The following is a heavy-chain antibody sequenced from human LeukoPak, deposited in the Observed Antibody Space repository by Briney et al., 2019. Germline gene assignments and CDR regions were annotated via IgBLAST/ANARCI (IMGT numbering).Heavy chain of an antibody. CDR1: GYTFTGYY. V-gene: IGHV1-2*02. Sequence: GASVKVSCKASGYTFTGYYMHWVRQAPGQGLEWMGWINPNSGGTNYAQKFQGRVTMTRDTSISTAYMELSRLRSDDTAAHYCARAGEDYDGPSPYWGQGTLVTVSS. D-gene: IGHD4-23*01. CDR2: INPNSGGT. J-gene: IGHJ4*02. CDR3: ARAGEDYDGPSPY.